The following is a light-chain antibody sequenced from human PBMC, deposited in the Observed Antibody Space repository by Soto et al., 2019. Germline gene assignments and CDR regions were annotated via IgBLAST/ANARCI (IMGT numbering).Light chain of an antibody. CDR2: KAS. CDR1: QSISSC. CDR3: QQANSLPIT. J-gene: IGKJ5*01. V-gene: IGKV1-5*03. Sequence: DIQMTKSPSTVCASVGARVTITSRASQSISSCLAWYQQKPGKAPKLLIYKASTLKSGVPSRFSGSGSGTEFTLTISSLQPDDFATYYCQQANSLPITFGQGTRLEI.